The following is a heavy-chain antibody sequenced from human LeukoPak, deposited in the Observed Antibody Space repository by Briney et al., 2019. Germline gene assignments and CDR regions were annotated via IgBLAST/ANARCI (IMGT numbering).Heavy chain of an antibody. Sequence: GGSLRLSCAASGFTFSSYAMHWVRQAPGKGLEWGAVISYDGSNKYYADSVKGRFTISRDNSKNTLYLQMNSLRAEDTAVYYCAREGYSYGHPREYYFDYWGQGTLVTVSS. J-gene: IGHJ4*02. CDR3: AREGYSYGHPREYYFDY. CDR1: GFTFSSYA. V-gene: IGHV3-30-3*01. CDR2: ISYDGSNK. D-gene: IGHD5-18*01.